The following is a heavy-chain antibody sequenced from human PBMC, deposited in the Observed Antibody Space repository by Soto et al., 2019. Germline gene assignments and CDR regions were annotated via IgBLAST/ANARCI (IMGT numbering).Heavy chain of an antibody. CDR1: GGSISSYY. CDR3: GRGDYVYWFDP. Sequence: SETLSLTCTVSGGSISSYYWSWIRQPPGKGLEWIGYIYYSGSTNYNPSLKSRVTISVDTSKNQFSLRLSSVTAADTAVYYCGRGDYVYWFDPWGQGTLVTVSS. D-gene: IGHD4-17*01. V-gene: IGHV4-59*12. CDR2: IYYSGST. J-gene: IGHJ5*02.